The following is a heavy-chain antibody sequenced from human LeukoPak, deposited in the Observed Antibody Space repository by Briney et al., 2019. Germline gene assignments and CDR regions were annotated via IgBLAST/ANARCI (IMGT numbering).Heavy chain of an antibody. D-gene: IGHD3-10*02. Sequence: GGSLRLSCAASGFSFSNSGMHWVRQAPGKGLEWVAVIWYDGSNEYYADAVKGRFTISRDNSKNTVHLQMNSLRVEDTSVYYCAREISMFVSAFDLWGQGTLVTVTS. V-gene: IGHV3-33*01. CDR1: GFSFSNSG. CDR3: AREISMFVSAFDL. J-gene: IGHJ3*01. CDR2: IWYDGSNE.